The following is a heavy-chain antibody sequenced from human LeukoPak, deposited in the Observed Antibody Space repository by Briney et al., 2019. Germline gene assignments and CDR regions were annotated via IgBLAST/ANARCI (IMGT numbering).Heavy chain of an antibody. V-gene: IGHV1-8*01. Sequence: ASVKVSCKASGYTFSSYDINWVRQATGQGLEWRGGMNPNSGNTGYAQKFQGRLNMTRNTSIDTAYMELSSLRSDDTAVYYCARRVGSGWPVQHWGQGTLVTVSS. D-gene: IGHD6-19*01. J-gene: IGHJ1*01. CDR3: ARRVGSGWPVQH. CDR1: GYTFSSYD. CDR2: MNPNSGNT.